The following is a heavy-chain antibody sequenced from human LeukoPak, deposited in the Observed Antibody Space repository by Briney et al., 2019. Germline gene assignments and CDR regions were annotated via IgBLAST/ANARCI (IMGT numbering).Heavy chain of an antibody. Sequence: NTSETLSLTCTVSGGSISSSTYYWGWIRQPPGKGLEWIGNIYYSGNTYYNPSLKSRVTISVDTSKNRFSLKLSSVTAAATAVYYCASYYYDSSGYYRSFDYWGQGTLVTVSS. CDR2: IYYSGNT. CDR1: GGSISSSTYY. V-gene: IGHV4-39*01. J-gene: IGHJ4*02. CDR3: ASYYYDSSGYYRSFDY. D-gene: IGHD3-22*01.